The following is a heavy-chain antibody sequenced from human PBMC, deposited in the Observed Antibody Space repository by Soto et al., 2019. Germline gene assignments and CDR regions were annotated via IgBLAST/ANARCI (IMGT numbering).Heavy chain of an antibody. CDR1: GNSFTSYD. CDR2: MNPNSGNI. D-gene: IGHD3-10*01. V-gene: IGHV1-8*01. J-gene: IGHJ4*02. Sequence: GASVKVSCKASGNSFTSYDINSVRQATGHGLEWMGWMNPNSGNIGYAQKFQGRVTMTRDTAIRTAYMEVSRLRSDDTAVYYCARGRASGSYYLLGYWGQGTLVTLSS. CDR3: ARGRASGSYYLLGY.